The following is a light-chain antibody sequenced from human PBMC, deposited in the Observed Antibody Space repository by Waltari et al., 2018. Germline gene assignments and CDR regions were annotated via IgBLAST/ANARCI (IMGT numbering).Light chain of an antibody. CDR3: QQSYITPYT. Sequence: SLSASVGDRVTMTCRTSQSITGHLNWFQQQPGKAPKLLIHSASALQSGVPSRFSGRGSGTHFTLTISSLQPEDFATYFCQQSYITPYTFGQGTKLEIK. V-gene: IGKV1-39*01. CDR1: QSITGH. CDR2: SAS. J-gene: IGKJ2*01.